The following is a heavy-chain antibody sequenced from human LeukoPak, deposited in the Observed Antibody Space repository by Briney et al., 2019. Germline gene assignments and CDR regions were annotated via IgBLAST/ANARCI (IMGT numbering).Heavy chain of an antibody. CDR3: GVHPRRDGYNPSYYFDY. J-gene: IGHJ4*02. CDR2: IIPTLGIA. CDR1: GGTFSSYA. Sequence: ASVKVSCKASGGTFSSYAISWVRQAPGQGLEWMGRIIPTLGIANYAQKFQGRVTITADKSTSTAYMELSSLRSEDTAVYYCGVHPRRDGYNPSYYFDYWGQGTLVTVSS. D-gene: IGHD5-24*01. V-gene: IGHV1-69*04.